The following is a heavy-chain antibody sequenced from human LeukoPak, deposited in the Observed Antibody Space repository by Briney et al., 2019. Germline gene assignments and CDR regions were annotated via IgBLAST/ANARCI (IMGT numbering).Heavy chain of an antibody. J-gene: IGHJ4*02. CDR1: GGSISSSSYY. CDR2: IYYSGST. V-gene: IGHV4-39*02. D-gene: IGHD3-16*02. Sequence: SETLSLTCTVSGGSISSSSYYWGWIRQPPGKGLEWIGSIYYSGSTYYNPSLKSRVTISVDTSKNQFSLKLSSVTAADTAVYYCAREIQYYDYVWGSYRSRWFDYWGQGTLVTVSS. CDR3: AREIQYYDYVWGSYRSRWFDY.